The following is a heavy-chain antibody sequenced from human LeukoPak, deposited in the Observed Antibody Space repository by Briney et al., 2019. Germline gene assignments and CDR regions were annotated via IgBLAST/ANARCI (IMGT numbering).Heavy chain of an antibody. J-gene: IGHJ6*02. D-gene: IGHD2-15*01. Sequence: SETLSLTCTVSGGSISSYYWSWIRQPPGKGLEWIGYIYYSGSTNYNPSLKSRVTTSVDTSKNQFSLKLSSVTAADTAVYYCARGAAVNGLDVWGQGTTVTVSS. CDR1: GGSISSYY. V-gene: IGHV4-59*01. CDR2: IYYSGST. CDR3: ARGAAVNGLDV.